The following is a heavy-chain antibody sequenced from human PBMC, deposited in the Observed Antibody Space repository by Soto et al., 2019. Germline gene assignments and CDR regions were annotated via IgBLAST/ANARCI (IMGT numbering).Heavy chain of an antibody. J-gene: IGHJ4*02. CDR1: GYTFISYG. CDR2: ISAYNGDT. V-gene: IGHV1-18*01. D-gene: IGHD6-19*01. CDR3: ASDRYSSGWNLY. Sequence: ASVKVSCKASGYTFISYGISWLRQARGQGLEWMGWISAYNGDTNYAQKLQGRVTMTTDTSTSTAYMELRSLRSDDTAVYYCASDRYSSGWNLYWGQGTLVTVSS.